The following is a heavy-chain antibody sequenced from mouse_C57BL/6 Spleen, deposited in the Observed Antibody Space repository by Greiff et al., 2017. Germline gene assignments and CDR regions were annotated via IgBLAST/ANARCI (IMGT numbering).Heavy chain of an antibody. CDR1: GYTFTDYY. CDR2: IYPGSGNT. J-gene: IGHJ4*01. CDR3: ARDGTWAMDY. D-gene: IGHD2-1*01. V-gene: IGHV1-76*01. Sequence: VQLKQSGAELVRPGASVKLSCKASGYTFTDYYINWVKQRPGQGLEWIARIYPGSGNTYYNEKFKGNATLTAEKSSSTAYMQLRSLTSEDSAVYFCARDGTWAMDYWGQGTSVTVSS.